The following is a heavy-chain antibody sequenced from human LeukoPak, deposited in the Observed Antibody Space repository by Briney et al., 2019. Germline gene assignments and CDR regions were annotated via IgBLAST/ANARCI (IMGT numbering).Heavy chain of an antibody. Sequence: GGSLGLSCTASGFTFNSYAMSWVRQAPGKGLEWGSAISGSGGSTYYADSVKGRFTISRDTSKNTLYLQMNSLRAEDTAVYYCAKDQGVGVYIKYYFDYWGQGTLVTVSS. CDR3: AKDQGVGVYIKYYFDY. CDR1: GFTFNSYA. J-gene: IGHJ4*02. D-gene: IGHD6-6*01. CDR2: ISGSGGST. V-gene: IGHV3-23*01.